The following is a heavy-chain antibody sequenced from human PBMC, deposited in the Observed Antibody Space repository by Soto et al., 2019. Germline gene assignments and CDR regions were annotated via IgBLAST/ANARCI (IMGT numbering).Heavy chain of an antibody. CDR2: ISGSGGST. V-gene: IGHV3-23*01. D-gene: IGHD2-21*02. Sequence: GGSLRLSCAASGFTFSSYAMSWVRQAPGKGLEWVSAISGSGGSTYYADSVKGRFTISRDNSKNTLYLQMNSLRAEDTAVYYCAKGNLAYCGGDCYSPAPLDYWGQGTLVTVSS. J-gene: IGHJ4*02. CDR3: AKGNLAYCGGDCYSPAPLDY. CDR1: GFTFSSYA.